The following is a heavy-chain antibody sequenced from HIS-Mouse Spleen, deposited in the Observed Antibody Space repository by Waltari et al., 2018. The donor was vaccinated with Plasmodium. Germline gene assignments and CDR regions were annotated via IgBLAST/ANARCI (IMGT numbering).Heavy chain of an antibody. CDR1: GFTFSSYW. D-gene: IGHD6-13*01. CDR2: IKQECSEV. J-gene: IGHJ2*01. Sequence: EVQLVESGGGLVQPGGSLRLSCAASGFTFSSYWMSWVRQAPGKGVGWVANIKQECSEVYYVASVKGRFTISRDNAKYSLYLQMNSLRAEYTAVYYCASSWYWYFDLWGRGTLVTVSS. CDR3: ASSWYWYFDL. V-gene: IGHV3-7*01.